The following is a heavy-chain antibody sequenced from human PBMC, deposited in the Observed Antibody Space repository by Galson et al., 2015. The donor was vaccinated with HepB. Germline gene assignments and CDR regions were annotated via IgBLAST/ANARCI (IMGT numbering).Heavy chain of an antibody. V-gene: IGHV1-46*03. Sequence: SVKVSCKASGYTFISYYMHWVRQAPGQGLEWMGMINASGGGTNYAQKFQGRVTMTRDTSTSTVYMGMNSLRSDDTAVYYCGISYKDRSGSPIDAFDIWGQGTMVTVSS. CDR3: GISYKDRSGSPIDAFDI. CDR2: INASGGGT. D-gene: IGHD3-22*01. CDR1: GYTFISYY. J-gene: IGHJ3*02.